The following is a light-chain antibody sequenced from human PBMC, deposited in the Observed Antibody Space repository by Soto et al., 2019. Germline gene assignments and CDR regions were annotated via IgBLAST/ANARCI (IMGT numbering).Light chain of an antibody. Sequence: QSFLTQPASVSGSPGQSITISCTGTSSDVGGYNYVSWYQQHPGTAPKLMIYEVSNRPSGVSDRFSGSRSGNTASLTISGLQAEDESDYYCISYTSSSTWVFGGGTKLTVL. J-gene: IGLJ3*02. V-gene: IGLV2-14*01. CDR3: ISYTSSSTWV. CDR1: SSDVGGYNY. CDR2: EVS.